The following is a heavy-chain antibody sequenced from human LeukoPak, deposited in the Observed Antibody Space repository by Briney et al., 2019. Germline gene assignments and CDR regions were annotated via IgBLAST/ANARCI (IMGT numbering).Heavy chain of an antibody. D-gene: IGHD3-10*01. Sequence: SETLSLTCTVPGGSISSYYWSWIRQPPGKGLEWIGYIYYSGSTNYNPSLKSRVTISVDTSKNQFSLKLSSVTAADTAVYYCARALITMVRGIALDIWGQGTMVTVSS. J-gene: IGHJ3*02. CDR2: IYYSGST. CDR1: GGSISSYY. V-gene: IGHV4-59*01. CDR3: ARALITMVRGIALDI.